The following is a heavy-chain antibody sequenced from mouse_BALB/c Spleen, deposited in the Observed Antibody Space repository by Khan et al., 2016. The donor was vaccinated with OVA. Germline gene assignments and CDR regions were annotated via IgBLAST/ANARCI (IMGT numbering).Heavy chain of an antibody. CDR1: GYTFTSFY. Sequence: QVQLKESGAELVKPGASVKLSCKASGYTFTSFYMYWVKQRPGQGLEWIGEINPNNGGTNVNEKFKSKATLTVDKSSSTAYMELSILTSEDSAVYYCTRGGYGSPFAYWGQGTLVTVSA. CDR3: TRGGYGSPFAY. V-gene: IGHV1S81*02. CDR2: INPNNGGT. J-gene: IGHJ3*01. D-gene: IGHD1-1*01.